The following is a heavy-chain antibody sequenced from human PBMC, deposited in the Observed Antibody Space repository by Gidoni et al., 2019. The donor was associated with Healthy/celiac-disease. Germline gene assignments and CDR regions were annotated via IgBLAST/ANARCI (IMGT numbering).Heavy chain of an antibody. V-gene: IGHV3-23*01. CDR1: GFTFSSYA. J-gene: IGHJ4*02. CDR2: SSGSGGST. Sequence: EVQLLESGGGLVQPGGSLRLSCAASGFTFSSYAMSWVRQAPGKGLEWVSASSGSGGSTYYADSVKGRFTISRDNSKNTLYLQMNSLRAEDTAVYYCAKGMASTVTPFDYWGQGTLVTVSS. D-gene: IGHD4-17*01. CDR3: AKGMASTVTPFDY.